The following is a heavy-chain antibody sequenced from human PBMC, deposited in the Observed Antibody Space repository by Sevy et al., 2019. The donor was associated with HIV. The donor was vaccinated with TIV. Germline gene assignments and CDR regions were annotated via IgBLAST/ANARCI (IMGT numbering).Heavy chain of an antibody. D-gene: IGHD3-22*01. J-gene: IGHJ4*02. V-gene: IGHV4-31*03. Sequence: SETLSLTCTVSGGSISSGGYYWSWIRQHPGNGLEWIGYIYYSGSTYYNPSLKSRVTISVDTSKNQFSLKPSSVTAADTAVYYCARDMGYYDSSGYYQGGFDYWGQGTLVTVSS. CDR3: ARDMGYYDSSGYYQGGFDY. CDR2: IYYSGST. CDR1: GGSISSGGYY.